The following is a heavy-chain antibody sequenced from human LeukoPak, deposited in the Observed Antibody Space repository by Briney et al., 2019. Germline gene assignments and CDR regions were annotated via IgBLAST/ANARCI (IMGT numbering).Heavy chain of an antibody. D-gene: IGHD2-21*01. CDR2: ISGDSNTI. J-gene: IGHJ4*02. CDR1: GFTFNAYH. Sequence: GGSLRLSCAASGFTFNAYHMNWVRQAPGKGLEWISYISGDSNTIYYADSVKGRFTVSRDNAKNALYLQMNSLRAEDTAVYYCARPWPQGGDCYEYWGQGTLVTVSS. V-gene: IGHV3-48*04. CDR3: ARPWPQGGDCYEY.